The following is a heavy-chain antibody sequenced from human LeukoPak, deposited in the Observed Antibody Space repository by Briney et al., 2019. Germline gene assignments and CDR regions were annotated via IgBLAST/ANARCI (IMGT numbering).Heavy chain of an antibody. CDR2: ISAYNGNT. J-gene: IGHJ2*01. D-gene: IGHD6-19*01. Sequence: ASVKVSCKASGYTFTSYGISWVRQAPGQGLEWMGWISAYNGNTNYAQKLQGRVTMTTDTSTSTAYMELRSLRSDDTAVYYCARPGGGGWYSWYFDLWGRGTLVTVSS. V-gene: IGHV1-18*01. CDR1: GYTFTSYG. CDR3: ARPGGGGWYSWYFDL.